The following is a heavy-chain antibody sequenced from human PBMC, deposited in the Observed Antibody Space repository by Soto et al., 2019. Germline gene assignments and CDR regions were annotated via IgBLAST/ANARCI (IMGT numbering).Heavy chain of an antibody. D-gene: IGHD1-26*01. J-gene: IGHJ6*02. CDR1: GFMFSDYW. CDR3: ARGEGAGLFGMDV. Sequence: PGGSLRLSCEASGFMFSDYWMTWVRQAPGKGLEWVANIKQDGSEKHYVDSVKGRFTISRDNTKNSLYLQMSSLRAEDTAVYYCARGEGAGLFGMDVWGQGTTVTVSS. V-gene: IGHV3-7*03. CDR2: IKQDGSEK.